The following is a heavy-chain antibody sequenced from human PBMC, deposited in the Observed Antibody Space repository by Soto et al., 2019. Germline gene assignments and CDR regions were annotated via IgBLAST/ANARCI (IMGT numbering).Heavy chain of an antibody. V-gene: IGHV1-69*12. CDR1: GGTFSSYA. CDR3: AAKLRFLEWLLPPDY. D-gene: IGHD3-3*01. CDR2: IIPIFGTA. Sequence: QVQLVQSGAEVKKPGSSVKVSCKASGGTFSSYAISWVRQAPGQGREWMGGIIPIFGTANYAQKFQGRVTITEDESSSTAYMELSSLRSVDTAVYYCAAKLRFLEWLLPPDYWGQGTLVTVSS. J-gene: IGHJ4*02.